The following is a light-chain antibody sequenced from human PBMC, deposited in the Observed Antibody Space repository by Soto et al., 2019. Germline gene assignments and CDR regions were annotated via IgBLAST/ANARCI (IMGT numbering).Light chain of an antibody. CDR3: QQSYNLPRT. V-gene: IGKV1-39*01. CDR2: AAS. CDR1: QSISSY. J-gene: IGKJ1*01. Sequence: DIQMTQSPSSLSASIGDRVTITCRASQSISSYLNWYQQKPGKPPKLLIHAASSLQGGVPSRFSGSGSGTDFTLTITSLQPEDCATYYCQQSYNLPRTFGQGTKVEIK.